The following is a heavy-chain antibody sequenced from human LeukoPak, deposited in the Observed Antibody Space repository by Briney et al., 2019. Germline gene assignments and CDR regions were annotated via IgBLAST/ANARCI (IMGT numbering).Heavy chain of an antibody. CDR1: GFTFSSYW. Sequence: GGSLRLSCAASGFTFSSYWMSWVRQAPGKGLEWVANMKQDGSEIDYVDSLKGRFTISRDNAKNSLYLQMNSLRADDTAVYYCARNSPAATYAFDIWGQGTMVTVSS. CDR2: MKQDGSEI. CDR3: ARNSPAATYAFDI. V-gene: IGHV3-7*01. D-gene: IGHD2-2*01. J-gene: IGHJ3*02.